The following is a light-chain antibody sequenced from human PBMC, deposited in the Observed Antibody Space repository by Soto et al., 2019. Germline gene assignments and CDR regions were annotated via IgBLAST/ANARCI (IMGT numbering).Light chain of an antibody. Sequence: QSVLTQPASVSGSPGQAITISCTGTSSDVGSYNLVSWYQQHPGKAPKLMIYEGSKLPSGVSNRFSGSKSGNTASLTISGLQAEDEADYYCCSYAGSSTYVFGTGTKVTVL. CDR3: CSYAGSSTYV. CDR2: EGS. J-gene: IGLJ1*01. CDR1: SSDVGSYNL. V-gene: IGLV2-23*01.